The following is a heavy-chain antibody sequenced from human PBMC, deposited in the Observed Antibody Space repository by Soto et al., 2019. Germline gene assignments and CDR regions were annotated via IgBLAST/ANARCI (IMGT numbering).Heavy chain of an antibody. J-gene: IGHJ6*03. V-gene: IGHV4-39*07. CDR2: IYYDGTT. Sequence: PSETLSLTCTVSGGSTNSSHFAWAWIRQPSGKGLEWVGNIYYDGTTNYNPSLKSRITMSVDMSKNQFSLELSSLTAADTAVYYCARVETVITGGRMNYHMDVWGKGTTVTVSS. D-gene: IGHD1-20*01. CDR1: GGSTNSSHFA. CDR3: ARVETVITGGRMNYHMDV.